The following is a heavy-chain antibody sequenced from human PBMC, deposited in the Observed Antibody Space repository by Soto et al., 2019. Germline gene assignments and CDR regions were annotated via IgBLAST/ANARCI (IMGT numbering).Heavy chain of an antibody. D-gene: IGHD6-19*01. V-gene: IGHV3-23*01. J-gene: IGHJ4*02. Sequence: VGSLRLSCAASGFTFSSYAMSWVHQAPGKGLEWVSAISGSGGSTYYADSVKGRFTISRDNSKNTLYLQMNSLRAEDTAVYYCAKDDPFLSSGSFDYWGQGTLVTVSS. CDR3: AKDDPFLSSGSFDY. CDR2: ISGSGGST. CDR1: GFTFSSYA.